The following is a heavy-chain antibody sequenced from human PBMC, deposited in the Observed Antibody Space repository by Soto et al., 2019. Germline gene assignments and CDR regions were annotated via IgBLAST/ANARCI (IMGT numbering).Heavy chain of an antibody. CDR1: GFTFSSYW. V-gene: IGHV3-7*01. D-gene: IGHD2-15*01. CDR3: ATGDGYCSGRSCQSFDY. CDR2: IKQDGSEK. Sequence: GGSLRLSCAASGFTFSSYWMSWVRQAPGKGLEWVANIKQDGSEKYYVDSVKGRFTISRDNAKNSLYLQMNSLRAEDTAVYYCATGDGYCSGRSCQSFDYWGQGTLVTVSS. J-gene: IGHJ4*02.